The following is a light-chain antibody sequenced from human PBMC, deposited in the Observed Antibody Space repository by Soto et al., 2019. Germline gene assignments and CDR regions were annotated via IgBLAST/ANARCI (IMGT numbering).Light chain of an antibody. V-gene: IGKV3-20*01. CDR2: GAS. CDR1: QSVSNSY. Sequence: EIVLTQSPGTLSLSPGERATLSCRASQSVSNSYLAWYQQTPGQAPRLLIYGASSRATGIPDRFSGSGSGTDFTLTISRLEPEDFAVHYCQQYGSSPPITFGQGTRLEIK. J-gene: IGKJ5*01. CDR3: QQYGSSPPIT.